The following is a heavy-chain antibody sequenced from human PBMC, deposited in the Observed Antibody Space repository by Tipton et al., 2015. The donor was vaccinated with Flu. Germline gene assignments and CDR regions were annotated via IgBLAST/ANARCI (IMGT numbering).Heavy chain of an antibody. CDR2: IYYSGST. Sequence: TLSLTCTVSGGSISSGDYYWSWIRQPPGKGLEWIGYIYYSGSTYYNPSLKSRVTISVDTSKNQFSLKLSSVTAADTAVYYCARVGDSYDSSGYLGWFDYWGQGTLVTVSS. D-gene: IGHD3-22*01. J-gene: IGHJ4*02. CDR3: ARVGDSYDSSGYLGWFDY. V-gene: IGHV4-30-4*01. CDR1: GGSISSGDYY.